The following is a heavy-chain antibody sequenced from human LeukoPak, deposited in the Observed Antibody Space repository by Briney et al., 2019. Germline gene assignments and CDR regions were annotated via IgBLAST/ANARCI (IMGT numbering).Heavy chain of an antibody. D-gene: IGHD1-26*01. J-gene: IGHJ4*02. CDR3: TRVGPWESQRVLDY. Sequence: GGSLRLSCAASGFTFRGYWMTGVRQVPGKGLGWGANTKQVGSVMHYVDSVKGRFTISRANAKTSLYLHMNSPRAEDTAVYYCTRVGPWESQRVLDYWGQGTLVTVSS. V-gene: IGHV3-7*01. CDR1: GFTFRGYW. CDR2: TKQVGSVM.